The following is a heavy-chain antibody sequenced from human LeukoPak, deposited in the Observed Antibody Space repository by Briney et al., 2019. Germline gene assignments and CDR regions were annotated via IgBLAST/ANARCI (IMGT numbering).Heavy chain of an antibody. V-gene: IGHV3-7*01. J-gene: IGHJ4*02. CDR3: ATNGHSHAN. D-gene: IGHD2-2*01. CDR1: GFTFSSFW. CDR2: IKDDGSEN. Sequence: PGGSLRLSCAASGFTFSSFWMSWVRQVPGKGLEWVANIKDDGSENHHVDSVRGRFTISRDNAKNSLYLQMNSLRAEDTAVYYCATNGHSHANWGQGTLVTVYS.